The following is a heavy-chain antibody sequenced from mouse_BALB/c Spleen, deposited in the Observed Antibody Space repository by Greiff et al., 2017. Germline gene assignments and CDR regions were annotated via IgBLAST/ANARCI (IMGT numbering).Heavy chain of an antibody. D-gene: IGHD1-1*01. J-gene: IGHJ2*01. V-gene: IGHV1-7*01. CDR1: GYTFTSYW. CDR3: ARVTTVGYFDY. Sequence: VHLQQSGAELAKPGASVKMSCKASGYTFTSYWLHWVKQRPGQGLEWIGYINPSTGYTEYNQKFKDKATLTADKSSSTAYMQLSSLTSEDSAVYYCARVTTVGYFDYWGQGTTLTVSS. CDR2: INPSTGYT.